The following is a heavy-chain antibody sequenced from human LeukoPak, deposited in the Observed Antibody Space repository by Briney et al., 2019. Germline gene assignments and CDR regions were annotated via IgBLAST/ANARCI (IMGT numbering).Heavy chain of an antibody. J-gene: IGHJ6*03. D-gene: IGHD6-19*01. Sequence: ASVKVSCKASGGTFSSYAISWVRQAPGQGLEGMGGIIPIFGTANYAQKFQGRVTITTDESTSTAYMELSSPRSEDTAVYYCARSPVAVARYSYYIVVWGKGTTVTVSS. CDR2: IIPIFGTA. CDR1: GGTFSSYA. V-gene: IGHV1-69*05. CDR3: ARSPVAVARYSYYIVV.